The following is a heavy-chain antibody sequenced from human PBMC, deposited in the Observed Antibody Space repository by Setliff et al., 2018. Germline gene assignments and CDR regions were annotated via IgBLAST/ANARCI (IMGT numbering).Heavy chain of an antibody. J-gene: IGHJ4*02. D-gene: IGHD2-8*01. V-gene: IGHV1-24*01. Sequence: GASVKVSCKVSGYRLIEVSMHWVRQAPGKGLEWMGGFDPEDGETIYAQKFQGRVTMTEDTSTDTAYMELSSLRSEDTAVYFCATATAMVPPYDRRVHYDHWGPGLLVTVSS. CDR1: GYRLIEVS. CDR3: ATATAMVPPYDRRVHYDH. CDR2: FDPEDGET.